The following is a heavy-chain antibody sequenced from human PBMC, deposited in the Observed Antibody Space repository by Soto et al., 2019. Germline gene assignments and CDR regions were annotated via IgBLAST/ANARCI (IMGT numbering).Heavy chain of an antibody. CDR2: INAGNGNT. CDR3: ARNRHYGSGMDV. Sequence: ASVKVSCKASGYTFTSYAMHWVRQAPGQRLEWMGWINAGNGNTKYSQKFQGRVTITRDTSASTAYMELSSLRSEDTAVYYCARNRHYGSGMDVWGQGTTVTVSS. D-gene: IGHD3-10*01. J-gene: IGHJ6*02. V-gene: IGHV1-3*01. CDR1: GYTFTSYA.